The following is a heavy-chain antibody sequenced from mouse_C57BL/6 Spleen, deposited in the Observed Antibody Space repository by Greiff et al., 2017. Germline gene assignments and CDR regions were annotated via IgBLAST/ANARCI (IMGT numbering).Heavy chain of an antibody. CDR3: ARDYDHRDYWYFEV. D-gene: IGHD2-4*01. J-gene: IGHJ1*03. CDR2: IYPGDGDT. Sequence: QVQLKQSGPELVKPGASVKISCKASGYAFSSSWMNWVKQRPGKGLEWIGRIYPGDGDTNYTGKFKGKATLTADKSSSTAYMQLSSLTSEDSAVYFCARDYDHRDYWYFEVWGTGTTVTVSS. CDR1: GYAFSSSW. V-gene: IGHV1-82*01.